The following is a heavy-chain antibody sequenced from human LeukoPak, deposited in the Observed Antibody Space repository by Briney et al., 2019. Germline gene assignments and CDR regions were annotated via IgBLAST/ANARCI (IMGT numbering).Heavy chain of an antibody. D-gene: IGHD6-13*01. CDR2: IRYDGSNK. Sequence: GGSLRLSCAVFGFTFSSYGMHWVRQAPGKGLEWVAFIRYDGSNKYYADSVKGRFTISRDNSKNTLYLQMNSLRAEDTAVYYCARERVAAAGTNYYYYGMDVWGQGTTVTVSS. J-gene: IGHJ6*02. CDR1: GFTFSSYG. CDR3: ARERVAAAGTNYYYYGMDV. V-gene: IGHV3-30*02.